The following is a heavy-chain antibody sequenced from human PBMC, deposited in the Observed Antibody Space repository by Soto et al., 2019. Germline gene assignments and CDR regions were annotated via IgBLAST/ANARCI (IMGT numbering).Heavy chain of an antibody. D-gene: IGHD2-21*01. J-gene: IGHJ5*02. CDR1: GFTFSSYW. V-gene: IGHV3-7*03. Sequence: EVQVVESGGGLVQPGGSLRLSCAASGFTFSSYWMTWVRQAPGKGLEWVANVKQDGSEKYYVDSVKGRFTISRDNAKNSLYLQMNSLRAEDTAVYYCTRDPVVPIAIGWFDTWGQGTLVTVSS. CDR2: VKQDGSEK. CDR3: TRDPVVPIAIGWFDT.